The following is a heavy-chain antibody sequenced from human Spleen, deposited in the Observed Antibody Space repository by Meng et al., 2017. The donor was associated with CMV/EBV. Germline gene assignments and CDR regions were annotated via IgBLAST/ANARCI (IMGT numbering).Heavy chain of an antibody. CDR1: GFTFSSNW. Sequence: GESLKISCAASGFTFSSNWMKWVRQAPGKGLEWVSYISTSSSTIYYADSVKGRFTISRDNAKNSLYLQMNSLRAEDTAVYYCARGGFLEWYDPWGQGTLVTVSS. V-gene: IGHV3-48*04. CDR2: ISTSSSTI. CDR3: ARGGFLEWYDP. J-gene: IGHJ5*02. D-gene: IGHD3-3*01.